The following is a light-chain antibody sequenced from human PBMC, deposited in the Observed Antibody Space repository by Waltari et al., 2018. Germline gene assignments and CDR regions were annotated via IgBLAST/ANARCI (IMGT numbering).Light chain of an antibody. CDR3: HQYSTTPWT. V-gene: IGKV4-1*01. Sequence: DFVMTQSPEFLAVSLGERATINCKSSQSVLYSPNSNNYLAWYQQKPGQPPKLHIYWASTRESGVPDRFSGSGSGTDFTLTISSLQAEDVAVYYCHQYSTTPWTFGQGTKVEI. CDR2: WAS. CDR1: QSVLYSPNSNNY. J-gene: IGKJ1*01.